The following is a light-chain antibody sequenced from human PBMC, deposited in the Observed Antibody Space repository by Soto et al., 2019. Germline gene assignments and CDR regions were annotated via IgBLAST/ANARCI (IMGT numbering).Light chain of an antibody. CDR2: SNN. Sequence: QSVLTQPPSASGTPGQRVTISCSGSSSKIGSNTVNWYQQLPGTAPKLLIYSNNQRPSGVPDRFSGSKSGTSASLAISGLQSEDEADYYCATWDDSLHCQVVFGGVTKVTDL. J-gene: IGLJ2*01. CDR1: SSKIGSNT. V-gene: IGLV1-44*01. CDR3: ATWDDSLHCQVV.